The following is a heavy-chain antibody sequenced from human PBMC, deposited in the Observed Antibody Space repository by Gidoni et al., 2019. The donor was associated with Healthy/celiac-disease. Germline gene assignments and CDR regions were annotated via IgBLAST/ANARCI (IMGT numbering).Heavy chain of an antibody. J-gene: IGHJ3*02. D-gene: IGHD3-9*01. CDR2: IYYSGST. Sequence: QVQLQESGPGLVKPSETLSLTCTVSGGSIRSYYWRWIRQPPGKGLEWIGYIYYSGSTNYNPSLKSRVTISVDTSKNQFSLKLSSVTAADTAVYYCARLPRTGYYRDAFDIWGQGTMVTVSS. V-gene: IGHV4-59*08. CDR3: ARLPRTGYYRDAFDI. CDR1: GGSIRSYY.